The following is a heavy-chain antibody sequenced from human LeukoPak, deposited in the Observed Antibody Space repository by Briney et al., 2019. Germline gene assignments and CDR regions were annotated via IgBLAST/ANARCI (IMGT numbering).Heavy chain of an antibody. Sequence: GGSLRLSCAASGFTFNNYAMSWVRQAPGKGLEWVTVISPDGNIEYYADSVRGRFDISRDNSKNTLYLEMNSLRAEDTAVYYCAKEFGFFQGYDYWGQGSLVTVSS. CDR3: AKEFGFFQGYDY. J-gene: IGHJ4*02. CDR2: ISPDGNIE. CDR1: GFTFNNYA. D-gene: IGHD3-10*01. V-gene: IGHV3-30*18.